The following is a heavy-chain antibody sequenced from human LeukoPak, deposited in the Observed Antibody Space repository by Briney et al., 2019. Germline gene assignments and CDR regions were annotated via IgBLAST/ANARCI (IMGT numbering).Heavy chain of an antibody. CDR3: ARGRQQWLVRGGFDY. V-gene: IGHV3-7*01. Sequence: GGSLRLSCAASGFTFSSYWMSWVRQAPGKGLEWVANIKQDGSEKYYVDSVKGRFTISRDNSKNTLYLQMNSLRAEDTAVYYCARGRQQWLVRGGFDYWGQGTLVTVSS. CDR2: IKQDGSEK. D-gene: IGHD6-19*01. CDR1: GFTFSSYW. J-gene: IGHJ4*02.